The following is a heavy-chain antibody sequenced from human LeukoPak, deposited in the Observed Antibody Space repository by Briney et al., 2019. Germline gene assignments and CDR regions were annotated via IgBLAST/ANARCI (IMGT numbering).Heavy chain of an antibody. CDR2: IKQDGSEK. D-gene: IGHD3-22*01. V-gene: IGHV3-7*01. J-gene: IGHJ4*02. CDR3: VDERYYYDSSGTTQGY. CDR1: GFTFSSYW. Sequence: GGPLRLSCAASGFTFSSYWMSWVRQAPGKGLEWVANIKQDGSEKYYVDSVKGRFTISRDNAKNSLYLQMNSLRAEDTAVYYCVDERYYYDSSGTTQGYWGQGTLVTVSS.